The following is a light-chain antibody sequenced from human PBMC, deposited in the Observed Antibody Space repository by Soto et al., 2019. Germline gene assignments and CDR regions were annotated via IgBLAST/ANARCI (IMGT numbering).Light chain of an antibody. Sequence: EIVLTQSPATLSLSPGERATLSCRASQGVSSYLAWYQQKPGQAPRLLIYDASNRATGIPARFSGSGPGTDFTLTISSLEPEDFAVYYCQQRSNWFFGQGTRLEI. CDR1: QGVSSY. CDR2: DAS. V-gene: IGKV3D-11*01. CDR3: QQRSNWF. J-gene: IGKJ5*01.